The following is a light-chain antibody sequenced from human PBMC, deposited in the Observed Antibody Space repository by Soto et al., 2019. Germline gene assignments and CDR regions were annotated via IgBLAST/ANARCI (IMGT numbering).Light chain of an antibody. Sequence: EIVLTQSPGTLSLSPGERATLSCRASQSITNNYLAWYQQKPGRAHTLLIYGASSRATGIPDRFSGSGSGTDFTLTISRLEPEDFAMYYCQQYGYLVTFGGGTKVEIK. CDR2: GAS. CDR1: QSITNNY. V-gene: IGKV3-20*01. CDR3: QQYGYLVT. J-gene: IGKJ4*01.